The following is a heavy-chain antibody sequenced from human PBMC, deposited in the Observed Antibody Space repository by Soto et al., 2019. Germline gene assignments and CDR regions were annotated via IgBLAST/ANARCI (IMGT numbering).Heavy chain of an antibody. V-gene: IGHV4-39*01. Sequence: PSETLSLTCTVSGGSISSSSYYWGWIRQPPGKGLEWIGTIYYSGSTYYNPSLKSRVTISIDMSKNQFSLKLNSVPAEDTAIYYCARPEHYYDFDHWGQGALVTVSS. CDR2: IYYSGST. CDR3: ARPEHYYDFDH. CDR1: GGSISSSSYY. J-gene: IGHJ4*02. D-gene: IGHD3-10*01.